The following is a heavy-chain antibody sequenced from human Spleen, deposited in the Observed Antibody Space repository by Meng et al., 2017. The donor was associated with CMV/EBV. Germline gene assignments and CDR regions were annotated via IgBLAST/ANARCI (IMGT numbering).Heavy chain of an antibody. Sequence: SGPTLVKPTPTLTLTCTFSGFSLSTGGMSVSWVRQPPGKALEWLAVIDWDDDKYYSASLKTRLTISKDTSKNQVVLTMTKMDTGDTGTYYCARISGINYGVDVWGQGTTVTVSS. J-gene: IGHJ6*02. CDR2: IDWDDDK. CDR3: ARISGINYGVDV. D-gene: IGHD1-26*01. CDR1: GFSLSTGGMS. V-gene: IGHV2-70*20.